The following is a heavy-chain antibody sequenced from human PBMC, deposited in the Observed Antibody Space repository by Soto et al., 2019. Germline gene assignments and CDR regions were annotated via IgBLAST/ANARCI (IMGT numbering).Heavy chain of an antibody. CDR1: GYTFSSYA. J-gene: IGHJ4*02. CDR3: GRDGSYYDNSGYTPLDS. Sequence: QVQLVQSGAEVKKPGASVKVSCKASGYTFSSYAINWVRQAPGQGLEWMGRISAYTFNTDYAQKFQGRVTMTADTSTTTAYLELRSLRSDDTAVYYCGRDGSYYDNSGYTPLDSWGQGTLVTVSS. D-gene: IGHD3-22*01. V-gene: IGHV1-18*01. CDR2: ISAYTFNT.